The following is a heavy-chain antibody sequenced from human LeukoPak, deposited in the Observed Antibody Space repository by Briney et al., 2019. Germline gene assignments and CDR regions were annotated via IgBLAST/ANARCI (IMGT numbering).Heavy chain of an antibody. J-gene: IGHJ4*02. V-gene: IGHV4-34*01. CDR1: GFTFSSYA. D-gene: IGHD3-22*01. Sequence: GSLRLSCAASGFTFSSYAMSWIRQPPGKGLEWIGEINHSGSTNYNPSLKSRVTISVDTSKNQFSLKLSSVTAADTAVYYCARDKYYYDSSGYYYFDYWGQGTLVTVSS. CDR2: INHSGST. CDR3: ARDKYYYDSSGYYYFDY.